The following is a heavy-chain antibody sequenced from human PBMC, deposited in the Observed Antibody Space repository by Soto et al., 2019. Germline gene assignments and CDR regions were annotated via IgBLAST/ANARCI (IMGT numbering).Heavy chain of an antibody. Sequence: QVQLVQSGAEVKKPGSSVKVSCKASGATFSGYAINWVRQAPGQGLEWLGRIVPIFETLNYAERFQGRVAITADESTTTVYMERTNLTHEDTAVYYCVVMGNVAVSNPRSFDYWGQGTQVTVSS. D-gene: IGHD6-19*01. V-gene: IGHV1-69*18. J-gene: IGHJ4*02. CDR1: GATFSGYA. CDR3: VVMGNVAVSNPRSFDY. CDR2: IVPIFETL.